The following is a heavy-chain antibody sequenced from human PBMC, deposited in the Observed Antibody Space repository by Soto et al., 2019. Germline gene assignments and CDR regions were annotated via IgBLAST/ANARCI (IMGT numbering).Heavy chain of an antibody. V-gene: IGHV4-59*02. Sequence: QVQLQESGPGLVKPSETLSLSCTVSGDSVSSYYWSWIRQLPGRGLEWIGYIYISGNTNYNPSLKSRVTISRDTSKNQFSLNLKSVTAADTAVYYCARGGLRYYRYGMDVWGQGTTVTVSS. CDR1: GDSVSSYY. CDR3: ARGGLRYYRYGMDV. J-gene: IGHJ6*02. CDR2: IYISGNT.